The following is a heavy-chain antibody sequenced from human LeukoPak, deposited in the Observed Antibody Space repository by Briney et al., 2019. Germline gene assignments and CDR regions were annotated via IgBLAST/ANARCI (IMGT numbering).Heavy chain of an antibody. CDR2: ISAYNGNT. V-gene: IGHV1-18*01. Sequence: ASVKVSCKASGYTFTSYGLSWVRKATGQGLEWMGWISAYNGNTNYAQKLQGRVTMTTDTSTSTAYMEPRSLRSDDTAVYYCARDSFYYDSSGTFDYWGQGTLVTVSS. CDR1: GYTFTSYG. CDR3: ARDSFYYDSSGTFDY. D-gene: IGHD3-22*01. J-gene: IGHJ4*02.